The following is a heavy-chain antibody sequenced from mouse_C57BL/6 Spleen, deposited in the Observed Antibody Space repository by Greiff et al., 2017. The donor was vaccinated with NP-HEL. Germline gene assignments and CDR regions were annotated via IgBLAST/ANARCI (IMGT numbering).Heavy chain of an antibody. CDR2: INYDGSST. J-gene: IGHJ2*01. D-gene: IGHD2-1*01. CDR1: GFTFSDYY. Sequence: EVMLVESEGGLVQPGSSMKLSCTASGFTFSDYYMAWVRQVPEKGLEWVANINYDGSSTYYLASLKSRFIISRDNAKKILYLQMSSLKSEDTATYYCARDSTYSFDYWGQGTTLTVSS. CDR3: ARDSTYSFDY. V-gene: IGHV5-16*01.